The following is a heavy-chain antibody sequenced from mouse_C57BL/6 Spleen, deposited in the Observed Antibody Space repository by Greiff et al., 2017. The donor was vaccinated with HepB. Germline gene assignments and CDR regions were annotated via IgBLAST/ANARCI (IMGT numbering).Heavy chain of an antibody. CDR3: VRGNGFDYAMCS. J-gene: IGHJ4*01. D-gene: IGHD2-2*01. CDR1: GYTFTSHW. V-gene: IGHV1-56*01. Sequence: VQLQQSGPELVRPGASVKISCKAPGYTFTSHWMQWVRQRPGQGLEWIGEIFPGSGSTYYNEKFKGKATLTVDTSSSTAYMQLSSLTSEDSAVYFCVRGNGFDYAMCSCGQRASVTVSP. CDR2: IFPGSGST.